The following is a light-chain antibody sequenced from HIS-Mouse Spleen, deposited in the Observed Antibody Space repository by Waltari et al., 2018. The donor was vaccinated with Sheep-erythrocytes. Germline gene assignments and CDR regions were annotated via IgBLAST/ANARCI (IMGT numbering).Light chain of an antibody. CDR1: SSDVGSYNL. CDR2: EGS. J-gene: IGLJ2*01. V-gene: IGLV2-23*03. CDR3: CSYAGSSTFHVV. Sequence: QSALTQPASVSGSPGQSITISCPGTSSDVGSYNLVSCVNQPPGKSTKLMIYEGSKRPSGVSIRFPGSKSGNTASLTISGLQAEDAADYYCCSYAGSSTFHVVFGGGTKLTVL.